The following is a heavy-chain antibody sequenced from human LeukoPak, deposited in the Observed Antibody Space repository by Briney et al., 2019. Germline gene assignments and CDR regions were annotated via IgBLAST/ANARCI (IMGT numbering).Heavy chain of an antibody. CDR3: AFGGVIVWAFDI. V-gene: IGHV1-8*01. J-gene: IGHJ3*02. Sequence: ASVKVSFNSSGYTFTSYDINLVRHATGQGLEWMGWMNPNSGNTGYAQKFQGRVTMTRNTSITTAYMELSSLRSEDTAVYYCAFGGVIVWAFDIWGQGTMVTVSS. CDR1: GYTFTSYD. CDR2: MNPNSGNT. D-gene: IGHD3-16*02.